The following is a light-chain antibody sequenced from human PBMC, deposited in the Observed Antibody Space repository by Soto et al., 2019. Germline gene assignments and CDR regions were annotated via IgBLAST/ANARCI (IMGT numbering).Light chain of an antibody. CDR1: SSDVGGYNY. CDR3: SSYTGSSTYV. Sequence: QSALTQPASVSGSPGQSITISCTGTSSDVGGYNYVSWYQQHPGKAPKLMIYDVSNRPLGVSNRFSGSKSGNTASLTISGLQTEDESDYYCSSYTGSSTYVFGTGTKVTVL. CDR2: DVS. J-gene: IGLJ1*01. V-gene: IGLV2-14*03.